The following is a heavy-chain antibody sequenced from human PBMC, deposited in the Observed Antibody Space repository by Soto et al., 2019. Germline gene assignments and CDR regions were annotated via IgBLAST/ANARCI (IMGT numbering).Heavy chain of an antibody. CDR1: GFTFSNSW. Sequence: EVQLVESGGGLVQPGGSLRLSCAASGFTFSNSWMSWVRQAPGKGLEWVADINPVESEKYYVDSVKGRFTVSRDNAQNSLYLQMNSLRVEDTALYYCARDPAWGSLDYWGLGTLVTVSS. CDR2: INPVESEK. J-gene: IGHJ4*02. V-gene: IGHV3-7*01. D-gene: IGHD7-27*01. CDR3: ARDPAWGSLDY.